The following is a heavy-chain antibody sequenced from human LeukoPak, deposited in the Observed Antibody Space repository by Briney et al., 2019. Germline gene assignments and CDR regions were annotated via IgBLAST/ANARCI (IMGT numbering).Heavy chain of an antibody. V-gene: IGHV4-4*07. Sequence: SETLSLTCTVSGGSISNYWSWIRQPAGKGLEWIGRIHASGSTDYNPSLKSRVTVSVDTSKKHLSLRLSSVTAADTAVYYCAREDELAPVGNSFYYFAMDVWGQGTTVTVSS. J-gene: IGHJ6*02. CDR1: GGSISNY. CDR3: AREDELAPVGNSFYYFAMDV. CDR2: IHASGST. D-gene: IGHD6-13*01.